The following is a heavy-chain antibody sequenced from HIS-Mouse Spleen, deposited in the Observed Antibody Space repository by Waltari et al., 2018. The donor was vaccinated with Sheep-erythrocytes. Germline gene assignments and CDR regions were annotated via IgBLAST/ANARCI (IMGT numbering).Heavy chain of an antibody. D-gene: IGHD3-10*01. CDR1: GFTFSSYS. J-gene: IGHJ4*02. V-gene: IGHV3-21*01. CDR3: ARDRSNYFDY. Sequence: GGSLRLSCAASGFTFSSYSMNWVRQAQGKGLEWVSSISSSSSYIYYADSVKGRFTISRDNAKNSLYLQMNSLRAEDTAVYYCARDRSNYFDYWGQGTLVTVSS. CDR2: ISSSSSYI.